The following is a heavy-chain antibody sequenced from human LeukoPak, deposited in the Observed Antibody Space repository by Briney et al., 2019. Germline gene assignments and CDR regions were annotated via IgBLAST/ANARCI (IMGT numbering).Heavy chain of an antibody. V-gene: IGHV4-61*02. CDR3: ARGTIFGVVTGLYYFDY. J-gene: IGHJ4*02. Sequence: PSQTLSLTCTVSGGSISSGSYYGGWIRQPAGRGLEWIGRIYTSGSTNYNPSLKSRVTISVNTSKNQFSLKLSSVTAADAAVYYCARGTIFGVVTGLYYFDYWGQGTLVTVSS. D-gene: IGHD3-3*01. CDR2: IYTSGST. CDR1: GGSISSGSYY.